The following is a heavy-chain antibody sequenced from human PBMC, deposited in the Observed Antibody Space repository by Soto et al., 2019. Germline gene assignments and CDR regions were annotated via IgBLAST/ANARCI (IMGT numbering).Heavy chain of an antibody. CDR1: GGSISSGGYS. CDR2: IYYSGST. V-gene: IGHV4-30-2*03. Sequence: PSETLSLTCAVSGGSISSGGYSWSWIRQPPGKGLEWIGYIYYSGSTYYNPSLKSRVTISVDTSKNQFSLKLSSVTAADTAMYYCASTAYSGYDSAFDYWGQGTLVTVSS. D-gene: IGHD5-12*01. J-gene: IGHJ4*02. CDR3: ASTAYSGYDSAFDY.